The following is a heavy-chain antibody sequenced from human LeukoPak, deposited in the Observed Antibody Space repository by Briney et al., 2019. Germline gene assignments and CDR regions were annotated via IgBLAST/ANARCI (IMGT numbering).Heavy chain of an antibody. V-gene: IGHV1-2*02. J-gene: IGHJ4*02. D-gene: IGHD5-24*01. CDR1: GGTFSSYA. Sequence: ASVKVSCKASGGTFSSYAISWVRQAPGQGLEWMGWINPNSGDPNYAQSFQGRVTMSRDTSISTAYMELSSLRSDDKAVYYCVRGGDGDRRDFDYWGQGTLVTVSS. CDR3: VRGGDGDRRDFDY. CDR2: INPNSGDP.